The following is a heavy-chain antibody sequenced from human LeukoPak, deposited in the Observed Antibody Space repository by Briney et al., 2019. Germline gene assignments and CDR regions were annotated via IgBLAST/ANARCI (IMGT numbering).Heavy chain of an antibody. CDR1: GYTFTSYD. J-gene: IGHJ6*03. CDR2: MNPNSGNT. Sequence: ASVKVSCKASGYTFTSYDINWVRQATGQGLEWMGWMNPNSGNTGYAQKFQGRVTMTRKTSISTAYMELSSLRSEDTAVYYCARDFGNYYYYYYMDVWGKGTTVTISS. D-gene: IGHD3-10*01. V-gene: IGHV1-8*01. CDR3: ARDFGNYYYYYYMDV.